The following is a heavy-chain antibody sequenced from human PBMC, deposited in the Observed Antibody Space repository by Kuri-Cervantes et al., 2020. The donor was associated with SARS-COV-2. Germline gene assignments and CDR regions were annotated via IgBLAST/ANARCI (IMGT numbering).Heavy chain of an antibody. D-gene: IGHD5-12*01. CDR2: IIPIFGIA. Sequence: SSVKVSCKASGYTFTGYYMHWVRQAPGQGLEWMGGIIPIFGIANYAQKFQGRVTITADKSTSPAYMELSSLRSEDTAVYYCAVGGSSGYLSAFDIWGQGTMVTVSS. CDR3: AVGGSSGYLSAFDI. V-gene: IGHV1-69*10. J-gene: IGHJ3*02. CDR1: GYTFTGYY.